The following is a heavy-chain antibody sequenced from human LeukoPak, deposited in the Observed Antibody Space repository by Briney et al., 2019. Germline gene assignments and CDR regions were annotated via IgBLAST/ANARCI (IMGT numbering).Heavy chain of an antibody. D-gene: IGHD3-22*01. V-gene: IGHV3-23*01. CDR1: GFTFSSYA. CDR3: AKAVLSGYYYGPGGPFDY. CDR2: ISGSGGST. J-gene: IGHJ4*02. Sequence: KPGGSLRLSCAASGFTFSSYAMSWVRQAPGKGLEWVSAISGSGGSTYYADSVKGRFTISRDNSKNTLYLQMNSLRAEDTAVYYCAKAVLSGYYYGPGGPFDYWGQGTLVTVSS.